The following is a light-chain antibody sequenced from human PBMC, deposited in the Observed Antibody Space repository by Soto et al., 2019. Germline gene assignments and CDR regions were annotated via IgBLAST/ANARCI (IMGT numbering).Light chain of an antibody. J-gene: IGKJ4*01. CDR1: QSVSSSY. CDR2: GAS. Sequence: EIVLTQSPGPLSLSPGERAPLSCRASQSVSSSYLAWYQQKPGQAPRLLIYGASSRATGIPDRFSGSGSGTDFTLTISRLEPEDFAVYYCQQYGSSPVTFGGGTKVDIK. V-gene: IGKV3-20*01. CDR3: QQYGSSPVT.